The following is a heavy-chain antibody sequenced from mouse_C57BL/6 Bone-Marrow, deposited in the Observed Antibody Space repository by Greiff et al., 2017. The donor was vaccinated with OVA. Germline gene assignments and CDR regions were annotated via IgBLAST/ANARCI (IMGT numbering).Heavy chain of an antibody. D-gene: IGHD2-5*01. CDR2: VYPYNGGN. CDR1: GFTFTDYY. J-gene: IGHJ3*01. V-gene: IGHV1-36*01. CDR3: AREAFYSNLFAY. Sequence: VQLKESGPVLVTPGHSVTISCKASGFTFTDYYMHWVKQSHGKSLEWIGLVYPYNGGNCYNQKLKGKATLTVDTSSRTAYMELNSITSENSAVDYCAREAFYSNLFAYWGQGTLVTVSA.